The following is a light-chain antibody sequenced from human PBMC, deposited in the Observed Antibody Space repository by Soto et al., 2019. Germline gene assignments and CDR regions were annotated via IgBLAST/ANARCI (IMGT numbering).Light chain of an antibody. CDR3: QKYHSAAA. V-gene: IGKV1-27*01. CDR2: DAS. Sequence: DILLTQSPASLSVSVGDRVTISCRASQDISNYLVWYQQKPGKVLKLLIYDASTLHSGVPSRFSGSGSGTEFTLTISSLQPEDVATYYCQKYHSAAAFGQGTRVEIK. J-gene: IGKJ5*01. CDR1: QDISNY.